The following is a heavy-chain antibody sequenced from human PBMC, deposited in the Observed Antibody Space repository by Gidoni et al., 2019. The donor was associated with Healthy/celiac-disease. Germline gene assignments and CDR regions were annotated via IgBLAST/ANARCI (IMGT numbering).Heavy chain of an antibody. CDR1: GGSISSGCYY. J-gene: IGHJ4*02. V-gene: IGHV4-31*03. Sequence: QVQLQESGPGLVKPSQTLSLPCTVSGGSISSGCYYWSWIRQHPGKGLEWIGYIYYSGSTYYNPSLKSRVTISVDTSKNQFSLKLSSVTAADTAVYYCARVGGNYGYNSGYFDYWGQGTLVTVSS. CDR2: IYYSGST. CDR3: ARVGGNYGYNSGYFDY. D-gene: IGHD5-18*01.